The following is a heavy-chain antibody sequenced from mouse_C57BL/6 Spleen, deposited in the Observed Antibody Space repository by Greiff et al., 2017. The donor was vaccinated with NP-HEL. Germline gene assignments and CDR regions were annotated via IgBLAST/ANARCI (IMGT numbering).Heavy chain of an antibody. CDR3: ARKRGLGSFDY. V-gene: IGHV1-69*01. Sequence: VQLQQPGAELVMPGASVKLSCKASGYTFTSYWMHWVKQRPGQGLEWIGEIDPSDSYTNYNQKFKGKSTLTVDKSSSTAYMQLSSLTSEDSAVYYCARKRGLGSFDYWGQGTTLTVSS. CDR2: IDPSDSYT. J-gene: IGHJ2*01. CDR1: GYTFTSYW. D-gene: IGHD4-1*01.